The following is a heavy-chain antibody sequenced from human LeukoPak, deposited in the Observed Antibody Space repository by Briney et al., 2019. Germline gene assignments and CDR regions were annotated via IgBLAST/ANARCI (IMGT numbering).Heavy chain of an antibody. Sequence: ASVKVSXKASGYTFTSYGISWVRQAPGQGLEWMGWISAYNGNTNYAQKFQGRVTMTTDTSTSTAYMELRSLRSDDTAVYYCARFSGVLVPDDYWGQGTLVTVSS. CDR3: ARFSGVLVPDDY. V-gene: IGHV1-18*01. CDR1: GYTFTSYG. J-gene: IGHJ4*02. CDR2: ISAYNGNT. D-gene: IGHD5-12*01.